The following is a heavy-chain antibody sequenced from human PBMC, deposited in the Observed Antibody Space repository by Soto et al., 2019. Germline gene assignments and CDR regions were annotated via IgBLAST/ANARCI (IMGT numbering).Heavy chain of an antibody. V-gene: IGHV1-69*01. CDR3: ARAQASISDRFDY. J-gene: IGHJ4*02. CDR1: GGTFSSYA. CDR2: IIPIFGTA. Sequence: QVQLVQAGAEVNKPGASVKVSCKASGGTFSSYALSWVRQAPGQGLEWMGGIIPIFGTANYAQKFQGRVTITADEATSTAYTELSSLRSEDTAVYYLARAQASISDRFDYGGQGNLVTVSA. D-gene: IGHD6-6*01.